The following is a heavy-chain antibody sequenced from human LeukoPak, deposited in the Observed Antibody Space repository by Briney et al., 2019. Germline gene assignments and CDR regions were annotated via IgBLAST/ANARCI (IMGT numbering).Heavy chain of an antibody. Sequence: GGSLRLSCAASGFTFSSYSMNWVRQAPGKGLEWVSSISSSSSYIYYADSVKGRFTISRDNSKNTLYLQMNSLRAEDTAVYYCARDTYYYDTSGWTDAFDIWGQGTMVTVSS. J-gene: IGHJ3*02. D-gene: IGHD3-22*01. CDR2: ISSSSSYI. V-gene: IGHV3-21*04. CDR3: ARDTYYYDTSGWTDAFDI. CDR1: GFTFSSYS.